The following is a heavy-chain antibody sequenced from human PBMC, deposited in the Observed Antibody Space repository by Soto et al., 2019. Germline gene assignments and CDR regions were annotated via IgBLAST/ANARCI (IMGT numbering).Heavy chain of an antibody. V-gene: IGHV3-23*01. D-gene: IGHD4-4*01. CDR3: AKENDYSIIESNWFDA. CDR1: GFSFSSSA. CDR2: ISGQGGTT. J-gene: IGHJ5*02. Sequence: EVILLESGGHLVAPGESLRLSCVASGFSFSSSALTWVRQAPGKGLEWVADISGQGGTTYYADSVKGRFIISRDNSKNTLSLQMTSVRVEDTAVYYCAKENDYSIIESNWFDAWGPGTLVTVSS.